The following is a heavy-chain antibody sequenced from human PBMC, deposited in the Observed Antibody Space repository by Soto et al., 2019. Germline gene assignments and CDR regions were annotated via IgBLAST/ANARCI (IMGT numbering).Heavy chain of an antibody. J-gene: IGHJ4*02. Sequence: SETLSLTCTVSGGSISSGGYYWSWIRQHPGKGLEWIGYIYYSGSTYYNPSLKSRVTISVDTSKNQFSLKLSSVTAADTAVYYCASSLGYCSSTSCSPWAVFDYWGQGTLVTVS. CDR2: IYYSGST. CDR3: ASSLGYCSSTSCSPWAVFDY. D-gene: IGHD2-2*01. CDR1: GGSISSGGYY. V-gene: IGHV4-31*03.